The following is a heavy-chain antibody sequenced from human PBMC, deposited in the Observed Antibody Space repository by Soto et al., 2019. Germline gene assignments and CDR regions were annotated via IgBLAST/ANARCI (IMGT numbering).Heavy chain of an antibody. Sequence: GGSLRLSCAASGFTFSNYAMHWVRQAPGKGLEWVAIISFDGSNEHYADSVQGRFTISRDNSENTLYLQMNSLRADDTAVYYCARPAATVIYYSGMDVWGQGTTVTVSS. D-gene: IGHD2-2*01. CDR1: GFTFSNYA. CDR3: ARPAATVIYYSGMDV. J-gene: IGHJ6*02. V-gene: IGHV3-30-3*01. CDR2: ISFDGSNE.